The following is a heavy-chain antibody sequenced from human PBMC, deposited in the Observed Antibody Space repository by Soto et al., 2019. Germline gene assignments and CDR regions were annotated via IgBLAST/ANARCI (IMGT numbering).Heavy chain of an antibody. CDR2: IYYRGST. V-gene: IGHV4-39*01. D-gene: IGHD4-4*01. Sequence: QLQLQESGPGLVKPSETLSLTCAVSGGSITSSSYYWGWIRQAPGRGLEWIGTIYYRGSTYYNPSLESRVTISADTSKNQLSLTLRSVTAADTAVYYCASPAGADYTFDYWGQLILVTVSS. CDR3: ASPAGADYTFDY. J-gene: IGHJ4*02. CDR1: GGSITSSSYY.